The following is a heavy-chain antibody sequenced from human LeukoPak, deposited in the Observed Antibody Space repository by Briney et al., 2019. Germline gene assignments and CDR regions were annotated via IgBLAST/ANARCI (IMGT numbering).Heavy chain of an antibody. CDR1: GFTFNSYA. J-gene: IGHJ3*02. CDR2: ISGSGGST. D-gene: IGHD3-10*01. CDR3: AKDYGYYGSGSYFRNAFDI. V-gene: IGHV3-23*01. Sequence: PGGSLRLSCAASGFTFNSYAMSWVRQAPGKGLEWVSAISGSGGSTYYADSVKGRFTISRGNSKNTLYLQMNSLRAEDTAVYYCAKDYGYYGSGSYFRNAFDIWGQGTMVTVSS.